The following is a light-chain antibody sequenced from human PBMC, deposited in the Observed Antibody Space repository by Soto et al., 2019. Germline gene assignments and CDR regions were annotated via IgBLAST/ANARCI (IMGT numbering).Light chain of an antibody. CDR1: QSISNW. CDR3: QQYDRFPYT. V-gene: IGKV1-5*03. CDR2: KAS. J-gene: IGKJ2*01. Sequence: DIQMTQSPSTLSASVGDTVTITCRASQSISNWLAWYQQKPGQAPKLLIHKASTLESGVPSRFNGSGSGTEFTLTISSLQPDDFATFYCQQYDRFPYTFGQGTKLELK.